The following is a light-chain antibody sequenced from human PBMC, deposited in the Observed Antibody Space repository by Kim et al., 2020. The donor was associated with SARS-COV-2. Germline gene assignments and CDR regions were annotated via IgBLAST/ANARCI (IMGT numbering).Light chain of an antibody. J-gene: IGLJ3*02. CDR2: SST. CDR3: LLYYGDIWL. CDR1: SGAVTSGHY. V-gene: IGLV7-43*01. Sequence: PGGTVTLTCASSSGAVTSGHYASCLHQKSGHAPRTLIHSSTDRLSWTPVRFSGALVEGKAALTLSAVQPDDEAAYFCLLYYGDIWLFGGGTQLTVL.